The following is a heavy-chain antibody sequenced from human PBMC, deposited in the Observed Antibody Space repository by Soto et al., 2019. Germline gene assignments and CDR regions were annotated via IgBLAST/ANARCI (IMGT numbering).Heavy chain of an antibody. CDR3: ARESEGLTSNFDY. CDR2: ISSTTNYI. CDR1: GFTFTRYS. V-gene: IGHV3-21*06. Sequence: GGSLRLSCAASGFTFTRYSMNWVRQAPGKGLEWVSSISSTTNYIYYGDSMKGRFTISRDNAKNSLYLEMNSLRAEDTAVYYCARESEGLTSNFDYWGQGTLVTVSS. J-gene: IGHJ4*02.